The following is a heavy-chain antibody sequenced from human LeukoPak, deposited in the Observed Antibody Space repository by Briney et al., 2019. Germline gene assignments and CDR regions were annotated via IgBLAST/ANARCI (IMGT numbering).Heavy chain of an antibody. Sequence: GASVKVSCKASGYTFTIYGISWVRQAPGQGLEWMGWISAYNGNTNYAQKLQGRVTMTTETSTSTAYMELRSLRSDDTAVYYCARDGEENYYGSGSYYYPRYWGQGTLVTVSS. J-gene: IGHJ4*02. CDR3: ARDGEENYYGSGSYYYPRY. CDR1: GYTFTIYG. D-gene: IGHD3-10*01. V-gene: IGHV1-18*01. CDR2: ISAYNGNT.